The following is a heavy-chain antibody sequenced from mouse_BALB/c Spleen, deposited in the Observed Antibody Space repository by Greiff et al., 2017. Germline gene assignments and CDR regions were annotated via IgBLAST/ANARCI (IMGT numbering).Heavy chain of an antibody. CDR2: ISSGGSYT. J-gene: IGHJ2*01. Sequence: EVKLMESGGGLVQPGGSLKLSCAASGFTFSSYTMSWVRQTPEKRLEWVATISSGGSYTYYPDSVKGRFTISRDNAKNTLYLQMSSLKSEDTAMYYCTREQTGTFFDYWGQGTTLTVSS. D-gene: IGHD4-1*01. V-gene: IGHV5-6-4*01. CDR1: GFTFSSYT. CDR3: TREQTGTFFDY.